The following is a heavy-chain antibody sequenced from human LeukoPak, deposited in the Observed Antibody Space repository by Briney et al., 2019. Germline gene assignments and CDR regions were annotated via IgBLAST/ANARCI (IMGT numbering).Heavy chain of an antibody. CDR2: IWYDGSNI. V-gene: IGHV3-33*01. CDR1: GFTFSDYG. J-gene: IGHJ4*02. D-gene: IGHD1-26*01. Sequence: GGSLRLSCAASGFTFSDYGMHWVRQAPGKGLEWVAVIWYDGSNIYYADSVKGRFTISRDNFKNTLYLQMNSLRAEDTAIYYCARMFSGSLDYWGQGTLVTVSS. CDR3: ARMFSGSLDY.